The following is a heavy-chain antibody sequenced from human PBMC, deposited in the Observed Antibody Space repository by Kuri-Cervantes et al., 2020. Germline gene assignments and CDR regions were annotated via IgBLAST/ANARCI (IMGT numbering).Heavy chain of an antibody. Sequence: GGFLRLSCAASGFTFSNAWMSWVRQAPGKGLEWVGRIKSKTDGGTTDYAAPVKGRFTISRDDSKNTLYLQMNSLKTEDTAVYYCTTKNYDFWSGYYGVVYWGQGTLVTVSS. J-gene: IGHJ4*02. V-gene: IGHV3-15*01. CDR1: GFTFSNAW. CDR2: IKSKTDGGTT. CDR3: TTKNYDFWSGYYGVVY. D-gene: IGHD3-3*01.